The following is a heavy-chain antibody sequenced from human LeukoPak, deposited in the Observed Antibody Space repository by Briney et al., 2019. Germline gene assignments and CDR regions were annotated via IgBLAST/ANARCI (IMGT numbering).Heavy chain of an antibody. D-gene: IGHD1-26*01. CDR2: IYYSGST. CDR3: AREVSIVGATPDY. Sequence: KASETLSLTCAVYGGSFSGYYWSWIRQPPGKGLEWIGSIYYSGSTYYNPSLKSRVTISVDTSKNQFSLKLSSVTAADTAVYYCAREVSIVGATPDYWGQRTLVTVSS. J-gene: IGHJ4*02. V-gene: IGHV4-34*01. CDR1: GGSFSGYY.